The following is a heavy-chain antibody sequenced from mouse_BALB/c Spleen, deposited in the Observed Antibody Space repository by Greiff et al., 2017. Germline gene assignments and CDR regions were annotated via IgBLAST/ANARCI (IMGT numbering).Heavy chain of an antibody. CDR1: GFTFTDYY. CDR3: ARGDYRCEYAMDY. Sequence: EVQLLESGGGLVKPGGSLKLSRTASGFTFTDYYMNWVRQTPEQRLEWVATISAGGSYTYYPDRVKGRVTISRDNVKNNLYLQMSSLKSEDTAVYYCARGDYRCEYAMDYWGQGTSVTVSS. J-gene: IGHJ4*01. CDR2: ISAGGSYT. D-gene: IGHD2-14*01. V-gene: IGHV5-4*02.